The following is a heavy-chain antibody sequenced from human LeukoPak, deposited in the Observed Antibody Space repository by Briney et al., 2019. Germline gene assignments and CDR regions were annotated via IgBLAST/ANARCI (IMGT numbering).Heavy chain of an antibody. D-gene: IGHD5-24*01. Sequence: GESLKISCKGSGYSFASYWITWVRQMPGKGLEWMGIIYPGGSETRYDPSFQGQVTISADSSTSTAYLQWSSPRASDTAMYYCARASRDGYNQNFDHWGQGTLVTVSS. V-gene: IGHV5-51*01. CDR2: IYPGGSET. CDR3: ARASRDGYNQNFDH. J-gene: IGHJ4*02. CDR1: GYSFASYW.